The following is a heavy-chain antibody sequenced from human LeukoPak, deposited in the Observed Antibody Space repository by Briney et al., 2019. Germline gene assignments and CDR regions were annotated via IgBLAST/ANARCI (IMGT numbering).Heavy chain of an antibody. Sequence: PCGSLRLSCAASGFTFSSDSMNSVRQAPGKGLEWVSSISSSSRYIYYAASVKGRFTISRDNAKNSLYLQMTSLRAEDTCVYYCAREGKGGYFDYWGQGTLVTVSS. CDR3: AREGKGGYFDY. D-gene: IGHD3-16*01. V-gene: IGHV3-21*01. CDR1: GFTFSSDS. CDR2: ISSSSRYI. J-gene: IGHJ4*02.